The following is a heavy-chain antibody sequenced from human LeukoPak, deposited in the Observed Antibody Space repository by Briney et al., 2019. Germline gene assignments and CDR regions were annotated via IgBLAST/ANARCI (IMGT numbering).Heavy chain of an antibody. D-gene: IGHD3-22*01. CDR1: RFTFGSYA. CDR2: ISGSGDST. Sequence: GGSLRLSCVASRFTFGSYAMTWVRQAPGKGLEWVSAISGSGDSTYYADSVKGRFTISRVNSKNTVYLQMNCLRAEDTAVYYCAKVYDSSGYYFPPFDYWGQGTLVTVSS. V-gene: IGHV3-23*01. J-gene: IGHJ4*02. CDR3: AKVYDSSGYYFPPFDY.